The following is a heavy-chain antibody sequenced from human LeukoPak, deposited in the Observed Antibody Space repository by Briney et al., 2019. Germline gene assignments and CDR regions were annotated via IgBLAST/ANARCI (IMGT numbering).Heavy chain of an antibody. V-gene: IGHV3-48*01. CDR1: GFTVSSNY. CDR2: ISSSSSTI. Sequence: GGSLRLSCAASGFTVSSNYMSWVRQAPGKGLEWVSYISSSSSTIYYADSVKGRFTISRDNSKNTLYLQMNSLRAEDTAVYYCARDSGFGELSTYFDYWGQGTLVTVSS. CDR3: ARDSGFGELSTYFDY. J-gene: IGHJ4*02. D-gene: IGHD3-10*01.